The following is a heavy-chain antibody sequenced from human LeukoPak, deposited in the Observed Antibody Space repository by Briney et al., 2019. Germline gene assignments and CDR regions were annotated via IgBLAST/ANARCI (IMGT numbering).Heavy chain of an antibody. CDR2: ISSGSIEI. V-gene: IGHV3-21*01. Sequence: GGSLRLSCAASEFTFSSYRMDWVRQAPGKGLEWVASISSGSIEIYYADAVKGRFTISRDNAKNSLYLQMNSLRAEDTAVYYCAREGVLDAFDIWGQGTMVTVSS. CDR1: EFTFSSYR. D-gene: IGHD2-8*01. J-gene: IGHJ3*02. CDR3: AREGVLDAFDI.